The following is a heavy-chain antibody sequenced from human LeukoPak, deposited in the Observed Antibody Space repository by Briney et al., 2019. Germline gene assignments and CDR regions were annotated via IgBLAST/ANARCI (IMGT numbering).Heavy chain of an antibody. D-gene: IGHD3-10*01. CDR1: GGSISSGSYY. Sequence: PSETLSLTCTVSGGSISSGSYYWSWIRQPAGKGLEWIGRIYTSGSTNYNPSLKSRVTISVDTSKNQFSLKLSSVTAADTAVYYCASVDADYYGLGSYYLNDYWGQGTLVTVSS. CDR2: IYTSGST. CDR3: ASVDADYYGLGSYYLNDY. V-gene: IGHV4-61*02. J-gene: IGHJ4*02.